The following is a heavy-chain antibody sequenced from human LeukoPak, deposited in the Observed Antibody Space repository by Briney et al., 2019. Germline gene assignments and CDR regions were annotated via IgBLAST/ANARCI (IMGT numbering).Heavy chain of an antibody. J-gene: IGHJ5*02. D-gene: IGHD2-2*01. V-gene: IGHV3-7*01. Sequence: QSGGSLRLSCAASGFTFSSYWMSWVRQAPGKGLEWVANIKQDGSEKYYVDSVKGRFTISRDNAKNSLYLQMNSLRAEDTAVYYCARDSPLYCSSTSCPLNWFDPWGQGALVTVSS. CDR1: GFTFSSYW. CDR3: ARDSPLYCSSTSCPLNWFDP. CDR2: IKQDGSEK.